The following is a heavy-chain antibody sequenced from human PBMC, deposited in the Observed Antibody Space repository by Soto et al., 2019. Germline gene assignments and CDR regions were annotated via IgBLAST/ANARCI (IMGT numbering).Heavy chain of an antibody. CDR1: GFTVSSNY. V-gene: IGHV3-53*01. Sequence: HPGGSLRLSCAASGFTVSSNYMNWVRQAPGKGLEWVSMIYSDGTTSYADSVKGRFTISRDNFKNTLHLQMNSLRVEDTAVYYCAILSNWGQGTLVTVSS. CDR2: IYSDGTT. J-gene: IGHJ4*02. CDR3: AILSN. D-gene: IGHD6-6*01.